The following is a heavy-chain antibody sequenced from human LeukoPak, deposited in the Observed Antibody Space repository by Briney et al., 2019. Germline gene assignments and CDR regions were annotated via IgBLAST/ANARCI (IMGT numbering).Heavy chain of an antibody. Sequence: GASVKVSCKASGYTFTGYYMHLVRQAPGQGLEWMGWINPNSGGTNYAQKFQGRVTMTRDTSISTAYMELSRLRSDDTAVYYCARDRGWCSSTSCYEDNFDYWGQGTLVTVSS. V-gene: IGHV1-2*02. D-gene: IGHD2-2*01. CDR1: GYTFTGYY. CDR2: INPNSGGT. CDR3: ARDRGWCSSTSCYEDNFDY. J-gene: IGHJ4*02.